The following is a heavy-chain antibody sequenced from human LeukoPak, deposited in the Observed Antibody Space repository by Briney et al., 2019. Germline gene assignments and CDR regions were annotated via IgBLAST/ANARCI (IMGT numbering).Heavy chain of an antibody. CDR3: ARILEGYYYFGLDV. CDR1: GFTFSSYW. J-gene: IGHJ6*02. D-gene: IGHD3/OR15-3a*01. V-gene: IGHV3-74*01. CDR2: VNSDGFST. Sequence: GGSLRLSCAASGFTFSSYWMHWVRQVPGRGLVWVSRVNSDGFSTSYADSVKGRFTISRDNAKNTLYLQMNSLRAEDTAVYYCARILEGYYYFGLDVWGQGTTVIVSS.